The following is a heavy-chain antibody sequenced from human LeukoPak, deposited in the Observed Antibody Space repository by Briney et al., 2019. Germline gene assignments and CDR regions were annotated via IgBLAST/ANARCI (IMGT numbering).Heavy chain of an antibody. Sequence: SETLSLTCTVSGGSISSSSYSWGWIRQPPGKGLEWIGSIYYSGSTYYNPSLKSRVTISVDTSKNQFSLKLSSVTAADTAVYYCARHLTIFGATTWFDPWGQGTLVTVSS. V-gene: IGHV4-39*01. J-gene: IGHJ5*02. D-gene: IGHD3-3*01. CDR3: ARHLTIFGATTWFDP. CDR2: IYYSGST. CDR1: GGSISSSSYS.